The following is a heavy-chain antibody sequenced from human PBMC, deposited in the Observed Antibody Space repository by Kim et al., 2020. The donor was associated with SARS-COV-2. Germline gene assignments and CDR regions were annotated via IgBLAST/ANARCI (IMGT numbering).Heavy chain of an antibody. D-gene: IGHD6-13*01. CDR3: ATRPQGQQLVL. J-gene: IGHJ4*02. Sequence: GGSLRLSCAASGFTFSSYAMHWVRQAPGKGLEWVAVISYDGSNKYYADSVKGRFTISRDNSKNTLYLQMNSLRAEDTAVYYCATRPQGQQLVLWGQGTLVTVSS. CDR2: ISYDGSNK. V-gene: IGHV3-30*04. CDR1: GFTFSSYA.